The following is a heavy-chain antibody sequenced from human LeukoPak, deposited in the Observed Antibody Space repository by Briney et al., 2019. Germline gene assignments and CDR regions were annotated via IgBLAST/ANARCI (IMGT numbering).Heavy chain of an antibody. Sequence: GGSLRLSCAVSGFALSSHWMTWVRQVPGRGPEWVANVNRDGSETYYLDSVKGRFTISKDNAKNSLYLQMNSLRAEDTALYHCARNNGMDVWGQGTTVIVSS. J-gene: IGHJ6*02. CDR1: GFALSSHW. CDR3: ARNNGMDV. CDR2: VNRDGSET. V-gene: IGHV3-7*03.